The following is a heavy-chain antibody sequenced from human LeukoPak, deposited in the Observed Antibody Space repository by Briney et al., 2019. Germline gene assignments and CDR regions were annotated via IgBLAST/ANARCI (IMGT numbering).Heavy chain of an antibody. J-gene: IGHJ4*02. D-gene: IGHD3-10*01. Sequence: GGSLRLSCAASGFTFSSYGMHWVRQAPGKGLERVAVISYDGSNKYYADSVKGRFTISRDNSKNTLYLQMNSLRAEDTAVYYCAKAMVRGVISPFDYWGQGTLVTVSS. CDR3: AKAMVRGVISPFDY. V-gene: IGHV3-30*18. CDR1: GFTFSSYG. CDR2: ISYDGSNK.